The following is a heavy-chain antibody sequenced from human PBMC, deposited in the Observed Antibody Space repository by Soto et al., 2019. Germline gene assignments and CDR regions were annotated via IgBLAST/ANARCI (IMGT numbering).Heavy chain of an antibody. J-gene: IGHJ4*02. CDR3: MSVAAAGTGFDY. CDR1: GFTFSSYA. V-gene: IGHV3-30-3*01. D-gene: IGHD6-13*01. CDR2: ISYDGSNK. Sequence: GGSLRLSCAASGFTFSSYAMHWVRQAPGKGLEWVAVISYDGSNKYYADSVKGRFTISRDNSKNTLYLQMNSLRAEDTAVYYCMSVAAAGTGFDYWGQGTLVTVSS.